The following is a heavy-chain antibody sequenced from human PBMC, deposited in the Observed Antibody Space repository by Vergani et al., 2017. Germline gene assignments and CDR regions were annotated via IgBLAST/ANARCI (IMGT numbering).Heavy chain of an antibody. CDR2: ISSSRSYI. CDR3: ARMRDIVVVPVAPTDY. J-gene: IGHJ4*02. D-gene: IGHD2-2*01. V-gene: IGHV3-21*01. Sequence: EVQLLESGGGLVQPGGSLRLSCAASGFTFSSYSMNWVRQAPGKGLEWVSSISSSRSYIYYADSVKGRFTISRDNAKNSLYLQMTSLRAEDTAVYYCARMRDIVVVPVAPTDYWGQGTLVTVSS. CDR1: GFTFSSYS.